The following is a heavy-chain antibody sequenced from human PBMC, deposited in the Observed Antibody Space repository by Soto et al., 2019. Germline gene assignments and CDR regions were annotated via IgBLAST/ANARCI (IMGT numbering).Heavy chain of an antibody. D-gene: IGHD1-1*01. Sequence: VKVSCKASGYSFTKYHMHWVRQAPGQGLEWMGWINPGSGVTNQAQKIQGRVTMTRDTSITTTYMELNSLTSDDTAVYYCARVAGHKNARFDTWGQGALVTVSS. CDR2: INPGSGVT. J-gene: IGHJ4*02. CDR1: GYSFTKYH. V-gene: IGHV1-2*02. CDR3: ARVAGHKNARFDT.